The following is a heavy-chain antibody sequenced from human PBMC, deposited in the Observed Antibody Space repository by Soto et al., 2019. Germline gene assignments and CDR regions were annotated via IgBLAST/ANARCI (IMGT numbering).Heavy chain of an antibody. D-gene: IGHD2-15*01. CDR2: ISAYNGNT. V-gene: IGHV1-18*01. CDR3: AGGLYCGGNPEEDY. Sequence: QVQLVQSGAEVKKPGASVKVSCKASGYTFTSYGISWVRQAPGQGLEWMGWISAYNGNTNYAQKLQGRVTMTTDTSRSTAYMELRSRRTDDTAEYYCAGGLYCGGNPEEDYWGQGTLVTVSS. CDR1: GYTFTSYG. J-gene: IGHJ4*02.